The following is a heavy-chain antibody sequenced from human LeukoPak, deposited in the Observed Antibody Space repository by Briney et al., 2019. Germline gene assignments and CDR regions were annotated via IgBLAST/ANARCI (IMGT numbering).Heavy chain of an antibody. V-gene: IGHV4-59*02. CDR1: GGSVSDYY. Sequence: SETLSLTCTISGGSVSDYYWSWIRQSPGKGLEWIGYIYYTGSTTYNPSLKSRVTISTDTSKNQFSLKLSSVTAADTAVYYCASRKLGNDYWGQGTLVTVSS. CDR3: ASRKLGNDY. D-gene: IGHD7-27*01. J-gene: IGHJ4*02. CDR2: IYYTGST.